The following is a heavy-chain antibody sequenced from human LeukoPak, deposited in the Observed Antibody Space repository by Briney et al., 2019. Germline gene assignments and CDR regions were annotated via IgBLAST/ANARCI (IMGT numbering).Heavy chain of an antibody. CDR1: GDSISSYY. D-gene: IGHD2-21*01. CDR3: ARDLRLIRDDALDV. Sequence: SETLSLTCTISGDSISSYYWSWIRQPPGKGLQWLGNMFYNGSTNYNPSLKGRLTMSIDTSKNQFYLKLISVTAADTAVYYCARDLRLIRDDALDVWGQGTTVTVSS. CDR2: MFYNGST. V-gene: IGHV4-59*01. J-gene: IGHJ6*02.